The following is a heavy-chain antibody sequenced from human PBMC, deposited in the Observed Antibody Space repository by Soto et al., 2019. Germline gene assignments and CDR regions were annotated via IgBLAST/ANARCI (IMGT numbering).Heavy chain of an antibody. D-gene: IGHD2-15*01. Sequence: PGGSLRLSCAASGFTFDDYTMHWVRQAPGKGLEWVSVIGGSGDSTYYADSVKGRFTISRDNSKDSLYLQMNSLRAEDTAVYYCAKSPLGYCSGGSCYPPHYFDYWGQGTLVTSPQ. J-gene: IGHJ4*02. CDR1: GFTFDDYT. CDR3: AKSPLGYCSGGSCYPPHYFDY. CDR2: IGGSGDST. V-gene: IGHV3-23*01.